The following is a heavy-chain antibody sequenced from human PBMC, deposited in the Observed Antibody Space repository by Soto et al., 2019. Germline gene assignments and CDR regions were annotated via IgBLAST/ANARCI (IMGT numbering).Heavy chain of an antibody. CDR1: GFTFSSYG. J-gene: IGHJ4*02. D-gene: IGHD1-26*01. Sequence: QVQLVESGGGVVQPGRSLRLSCVASGFTFSSYGMHWVRQAPGKGLEWVAIISYDGSNTYYADSVKGRFTISRANSKNMPYLQMNSLRAEDTCVYYCAKEGGLSGIYYISSSYYCDYWGQGTLVTVSS. V-gene: IGHV3-30*18. CDR3: AKEGGLSGIYYISSSYYCDY. CDR2: ISYDGSNT.